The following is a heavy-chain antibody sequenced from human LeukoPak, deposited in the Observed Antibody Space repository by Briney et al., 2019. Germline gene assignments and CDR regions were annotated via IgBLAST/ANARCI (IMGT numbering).Heavy chain of an antibody. CDR2: IWYDGSNK. Sequence: GGSLRLSCAASGFTFSSYGMHWVRQAPGRGLEWVALIWYDGSNKYYADSVKGRLTISRDNSKNTLYLQMNSLRAEDTAVYYCAREGPRGNSQFDYWGQGTLVTVSS. CDR3: AREGPRGNSQFDY. CDR1: GFTFSSYG. V-gene: IGHV3-33*01. J-gene: IGHJ4*02. D-gene: IGHD2/OR15-2a*01.